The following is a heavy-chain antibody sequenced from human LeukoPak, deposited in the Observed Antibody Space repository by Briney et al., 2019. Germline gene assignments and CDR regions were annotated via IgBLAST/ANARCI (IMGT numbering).Heavy chain of an antibody. D-gene: IGHD1-1*01. Sequence: PGGSLRLSCAASGFTFSSAWMNWFRQAPGKGLEGVGRIKNKYGDMTTDYAAPVIDRFTISRDDSKDMLYLQMNTLKIEDTAVYFCTTGMSTTVHDGYRGLGTLVTVSS. J-gene: IGHJ4*02. CDR2: IKNKYGDMTT. V-gene: IGHV3-15*07. CDR1: GFTFSSAW. CDR3: TTGMSTTVHDGY.